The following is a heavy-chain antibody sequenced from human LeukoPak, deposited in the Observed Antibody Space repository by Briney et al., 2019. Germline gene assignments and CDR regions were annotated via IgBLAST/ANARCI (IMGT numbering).Heavy chain of an antibody. CDR2: INPSGGGT. CDR1: GYTFTSYY. V-gene: IGHV1-46*01. Sequence: ASVTVSCKASGYTFTSYYMHWLRQAPGQGLEWVGAINPSGGGTRYAQKFQGRVTMTRDTSTSTVYMELSSLRSEDTAVYYCAREGGGDCSGGSCYRFDPWGQGTLVTVSS. J-gene: IGHJ5*02. D-gene: IGHD2-15*01. CDR3: AREGGGDCSGGSCYRFDP.